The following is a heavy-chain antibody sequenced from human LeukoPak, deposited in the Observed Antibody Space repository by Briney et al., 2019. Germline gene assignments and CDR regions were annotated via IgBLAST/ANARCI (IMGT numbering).Heavy chain of an antibody. Sequence: SGTLSLTCAVSGGSISSSYYWSWIRQPPGKGLEWIGSIYYSGSTNYNPSLKSRVTISVDTSKNQFSLKLSSVTAADTAVYYCARWKYSNFDYWGQGTLVTVSS. D-gene: IGHD4-11*01. CDR1: GGSISSSYY. J-gene: IGHJ4*02. CDR2: IYYSGST. V-gene: IGHV4-61*01. CDR3: ARWKYSNFDY.